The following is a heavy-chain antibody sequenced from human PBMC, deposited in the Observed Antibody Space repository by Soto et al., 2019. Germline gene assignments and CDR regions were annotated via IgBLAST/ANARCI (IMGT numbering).Heavy chain of an antibody. J-gene: IGHJ3*02. CDR1: GGSFSGYY. CDR2: INHSGST. Sequence: SETLSLTCAVYGGSFSGYYWSWIRQPPGKGLEWIGEINHSGSTNYNPSLKSRVTISVDTSKNQFSLKLSSVTAADTAVYYCARGLPFDFWSGYLQHRDPGDHDAFDISGQGTMVTVPS. CDR3: ARGLPFDFWSGYLQHRDPGDHDAFDI. V-gene: IGHV4-34*01. D-gene: IGHD3-3*01.